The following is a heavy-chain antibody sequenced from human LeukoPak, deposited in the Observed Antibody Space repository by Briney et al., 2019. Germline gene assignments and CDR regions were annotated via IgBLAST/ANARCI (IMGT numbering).Heavy chain of an antibody. CDR1: GYTFTSYY. CDR2: INPSGGST. D-gene: IGHD3-22*01. CDR3: AGFDYYDSSGYYSASDAFDI. V-gene: IGHV1-46*01. Sequence: ASVKVSCKASGYTFTSYYMHWVRQAPGQGLEWMGIINPSGGSTSYAQKFQGRVTMTRDTSISTAYMELSRLRSDDTAVYYCAGFDYYDSSGYYSASDAFDIWGQGTMVTVSS. J-gene: IGHJ3*02.